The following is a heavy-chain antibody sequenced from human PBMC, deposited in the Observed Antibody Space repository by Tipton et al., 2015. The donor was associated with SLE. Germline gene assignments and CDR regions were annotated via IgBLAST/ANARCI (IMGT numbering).Heavy chain of an antibody. D-gene: IGHD6-13*01. CDR3: ARLPLIAAAGRYFDY. V-gene: IGHV4-34*01. Sequence: TLSLTCAVYGGSFSGYYWSWIRQPPGKGLEWIGEINHSGSTNYNPSLKSRVTISVDTSKNQFSLKLSPVTAADTAVYYCARLPLIAAAGRYFDYWGQGTLVTVSS. CDR2: INHSGST. CDR1: GGSFSGYY. J-gene: IGHJ4*02.